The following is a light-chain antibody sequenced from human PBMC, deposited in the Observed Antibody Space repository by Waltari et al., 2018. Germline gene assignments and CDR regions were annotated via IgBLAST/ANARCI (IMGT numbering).Light chain of an antibody. V-gene: IGKV2-30*01. CDR3: MQGTHWLYT. CDR2: KVS. Sequence: VVMTQSPLSLPVTLGQPASISCRSSQSLVYSDGNTYLNWFQQRPGPSPRRLIYKVSNRDSGVPDRFSGSGSGTDFTLKISRVEAEDVGVYYCMQGTHWLYTFGQGTKLEIK. J-gene: IGKJ2*01. CDR1: QSLVYSDGNTY.